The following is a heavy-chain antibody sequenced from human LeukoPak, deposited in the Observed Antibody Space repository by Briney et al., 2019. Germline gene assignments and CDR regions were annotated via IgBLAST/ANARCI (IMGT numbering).Heavy chain of an antibody. V-gene: IGHV1-69*04. CDR3: ARDRGVAAAISYYYGMDV. CDR1: GGTFSSYA. Sequence: SVKVSCKASGGTFSSYAISWVRQAPGQGLEWMGRIIPILGIANYAQKFQGRVTITADKSTSTAYMELSSLRSEDTAVYYCARDRGVAAAISYYYGMDVWGQGTTVTVSS. CDR2: IIPILGIA. J-gene: IGHJ6*02. D-gene: IGHD6-13*01.